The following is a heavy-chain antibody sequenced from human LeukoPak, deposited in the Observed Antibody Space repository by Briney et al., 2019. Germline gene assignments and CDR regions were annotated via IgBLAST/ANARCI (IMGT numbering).Heavy chain of an antibody. CDR3: AKDSGGWSSGGFDY. Sequence: GGSLRLSCAASGFTLSSYAMSWVRQAPGKGLEWVSAISGSGGSTYYADSVKGRFTISRDNSKNTLYLQMNSLRAEDTAVYYCAKDSGGWSSGGFDYWGQGTLVTVSS. CDR1: GFTLSSYA. D-gene: IGHD6-19*01. V-gene: IGHV3-23*01. CDR2: ISGSGGST. J-gene: IGHJ4*02.